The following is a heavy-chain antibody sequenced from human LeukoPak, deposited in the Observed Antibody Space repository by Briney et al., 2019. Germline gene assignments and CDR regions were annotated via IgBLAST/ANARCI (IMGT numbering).Heavy chain of an antibody. J-gene: IGHJ4*02. CDR2: TNSDGSST. D-gene: IGHD3-22*01. CDR1: GFTFSSYW. V-gene: IGHV3-74*01. CDR3: ARDLNDYYDSSGYYQGYHDY. Sequence: GGSLRLSCAASGFTFSSYWMHWVRQAPGKGLVWVSRTNSDGSSTSYADSVKGRFTISRDNAKNKLYLQMNGLRAEDTAVYYCARDLNDYYDSSGYYQGYHDYWGQGTLVTVSS.